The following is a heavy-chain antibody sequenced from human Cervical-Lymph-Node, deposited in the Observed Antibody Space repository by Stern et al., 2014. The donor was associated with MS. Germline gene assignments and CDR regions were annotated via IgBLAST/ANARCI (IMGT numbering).Heavy chain of an antibody. Sequence: EDQLVESGGGLVQPGGSLRLSCAASEFTFSAYSMTWVRQAPEKGLEWVATIISSGGVTYYADSVKGRFTISRDNSKNTLILQMKSLRAEDTSVYFCAKVADSGNALDYWGQGTLVIVSS. D-gene: IGHD4-23*01. CDR2: IISSGGVT. CDR3: AKVADSGNALDY. V-gene: IGHV3-23*04. CDR1: EFTFSAYS. J-gene: IGHJ4*02.